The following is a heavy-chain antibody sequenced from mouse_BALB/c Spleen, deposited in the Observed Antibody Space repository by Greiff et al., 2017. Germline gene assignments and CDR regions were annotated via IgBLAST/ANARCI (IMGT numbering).Heavy chain of an antibody. CDR1: GFTFSSYT. Sequence: EVKVEESGGGLVKPGGSLKLSCAASGFTFSSYTMSWVRQTPEKRLEWVATISSGGSYTYYPDSVKGRFTISRDNAKNTLYLQMSSLKSEDTAMYYCTRDTRGNYAMDYWGQGTSVTVSS. CDR2: ISSGGSYT. J-gene: IGHJ4*01. V-gene: IGHV5-6-4*01. CDR3: TRDTRGNYAMDY.